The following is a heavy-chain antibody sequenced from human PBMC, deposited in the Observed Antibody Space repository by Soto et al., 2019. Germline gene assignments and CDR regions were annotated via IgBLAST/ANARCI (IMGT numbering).Heavy chain of an antibody. CDR1: GYTFTGYY. D-gene: IGHD3-22*01. CDR2: INPNSGAT. J-gene: IGHJ5*02. CDR3: ARLVAEYYDRSGYWFVP. Sequence: ASVKVSCKASGYTFTGYYMQWVRQAPGQGLEWMGWINPNSGATDSAQRFQGRVTMTSDTSISTAYMELSGLRSDDTAVYYCARLVAEYYDRSGYWFVPWGQGTLVTVSS. V-gene: IGHV1-2*02.